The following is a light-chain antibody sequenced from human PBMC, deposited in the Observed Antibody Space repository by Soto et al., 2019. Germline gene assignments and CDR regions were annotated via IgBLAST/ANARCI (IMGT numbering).Light chain of an antibody. CDR3: QLWVSSSHHFYA. V-gene: IGLV3-21*02. CDR2: NDR. J-gene: IGLJ1*01. CDR1: NIGSKS. Sequence: SYELTQPPSVSVAPGQTARITCGGDNIGSKSVHWYQQKPGQAPVLVVYNDRDRPSGTPERFPGSNSGNTATLTISRVEAGDEADYYCQLWVSSSHHFYAFGTGTKVTVL.